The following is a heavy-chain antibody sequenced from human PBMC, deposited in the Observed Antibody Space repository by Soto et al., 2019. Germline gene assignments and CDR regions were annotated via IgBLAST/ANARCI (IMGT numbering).Heavy chain of an antibody. V-gene: IGHV4-30-2*01. Sequence: SETLSLTCAVSGSSISRGGYSWSSIRQPPGKGLEWIGYIYHSGSTYYNPSPKSRVTISVDRSKNQFSLKLSYVTAAETAVYYCARVASGTFDYWGQGTLVTVSS. CDR1: GSSISRGGYS. CDR3: ARVASGTFDY. J-gene: IGHJ4*02. CDR2: IYHSGST.